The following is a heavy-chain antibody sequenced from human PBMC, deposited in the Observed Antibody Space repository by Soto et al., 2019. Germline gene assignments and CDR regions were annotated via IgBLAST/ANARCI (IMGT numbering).Heavy chain of an antibody. CDR2: IYSGGST. V-gene: IGHV3-53*02. D-gene: IGHD3-3*01. Sequence: EVQLVETGGGLIQPGGSLRLSCAPSGFTVSSNYMSWVRQAPGKGLEWVSVIYSGGSTYYADSVKGRFTISRDNSKNTLYLQMNSLRAEDTAVYYCARGPGGYYGHHLDYWGQGTLVTVSS. J-gene: IGHJ4*02. CDR3: ARGPGGYYGHHLDY. CDR1: GFTVSSNY.